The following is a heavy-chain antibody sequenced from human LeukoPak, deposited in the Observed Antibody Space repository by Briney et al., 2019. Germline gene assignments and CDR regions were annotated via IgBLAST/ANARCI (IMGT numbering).Heavy chain of an antibody. D-gene: IGHD5-18*01. CDR2: ISGSGIT. Sequence: SETLSLTCTVSGGSINSYWSWIRQPAGKGLEWIGRISGSGITTYNPSLKSRLSISIDTSKNQFSLKLMSVTAADTAVYYCARATHSYGLDYWGQGTLVTVSS. V-gene: IGHV4-4*07. J-gene: IGHJ4*02. CDR1: GGSINSY. CDR3: ARATHSYGLDY.